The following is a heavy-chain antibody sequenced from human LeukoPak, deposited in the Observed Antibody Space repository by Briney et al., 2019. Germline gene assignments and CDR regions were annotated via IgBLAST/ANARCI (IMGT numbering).Heavy chain of an antibody. Sequence: GGSLRLSCVASGFSFGTYSMHWARQVPGKGLEWVAVIWYDGSNEDYADSVKGRFTISRDNSKNTLYLQMNSLRAEDTAVYYCARGGNYYDSSGRPGAFDIWGQGTMVTVSS. CDR1: GFSFGTYS. D-gene: IGHD3-22*01. CDR2: IWYDGSNE. J-gene: IGHJ3*02. CDR3: ARGGNYYDSSGRPGAFDI. V-gene: IGHV3-33*01.